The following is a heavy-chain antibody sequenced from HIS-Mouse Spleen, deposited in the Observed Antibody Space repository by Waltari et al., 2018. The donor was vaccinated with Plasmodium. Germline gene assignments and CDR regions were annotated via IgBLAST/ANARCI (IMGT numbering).Heavy chain of an antibody. CDR3: ARVTSSGVYWYFDL. CDR2: INHSGST. Sequence: QVQLQQWGAGLLKPSETLSLTCAVYGGSFSGYYWSWIRQPPGKGLEWIGEINHSGSTTYNPSRKSRVTISVDTSKNQCSLKLSSVTAADTAVYYCARVTSSGVYWYFDLWGRGTLVTVSS. J-gene: IGHJ2*01. CDR1: GGSFSGYY. D-gene: IGHD3-3*01. V-gene: IGHV4-34*01.